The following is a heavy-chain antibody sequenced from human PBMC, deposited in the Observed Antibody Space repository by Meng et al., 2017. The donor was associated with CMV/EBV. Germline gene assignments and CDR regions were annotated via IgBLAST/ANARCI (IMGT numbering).Heavy chain of an antibody. CDR1: GYFSGYY. CDR2: INHSGST. J-gene: IGHJ5*02. D-gene: IGHD4-17*01. Sequence: GYFSGYYRCWIRQPPGKGLEWIGEINHSGSTNYNPSLKSRVTISVDTSKNQFSLKLSSVTAADTAVYYCARKRQGFRGDYVWNWFDPWGQGTLVTVSS. CDR3: ARKRQGFRGDYVWNWFDP. V-gene: IGHV4-34*01.